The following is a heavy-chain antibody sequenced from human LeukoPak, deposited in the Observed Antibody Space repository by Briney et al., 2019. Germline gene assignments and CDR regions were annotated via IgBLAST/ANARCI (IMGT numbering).Heavy chain of an antibody. D-gene: IGHD2-2*01. Sequence: EASVKVSCKASGYTFTSYYMHWVRQAPGQGLEWMGIINPSGGSTSYAQKFQGRVTMTRDTSTSTVYMELSSLRSEDTAVYYCARENCSSTSCYGQDIWGQGTMVTVSS. CDR3: ARENCSSTSCYGQDI. J-gene: IGHJ3*02. V-gene: IGHV1-46*01. CDR1: GYTFTSYY. CDR2: INPSGGST.